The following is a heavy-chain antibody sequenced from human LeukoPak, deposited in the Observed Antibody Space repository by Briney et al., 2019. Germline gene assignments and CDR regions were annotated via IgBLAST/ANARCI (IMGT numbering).Heavy chain of an antibody. J-gene: IGHJ4*02. CDR2: IYSEGST. D-gene: IGHD4-11*01. V-gene: IGHV3-53*01. Sequence: GGSLRLSCAASGFTLSNTYMSWVRQAPGKGLEWVSAIYSEGSTYYLDSVSGRFTISRDSSNNTLYLQMNTLRADDTAVYYCARLHRRQFTSFDYWGQGTLMTVS. CDR1: GFTLSNTY. CDR3: ARLHRRQFTSFDY.